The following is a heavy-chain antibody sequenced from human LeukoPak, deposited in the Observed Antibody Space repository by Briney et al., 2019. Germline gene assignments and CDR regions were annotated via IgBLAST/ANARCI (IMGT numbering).Heavy chain of an antibody. Sequence: GGSLRLSCAASGFSFENYAMHWVRQAPGKGLEWVTVMSYTTGNKYYADSVQGRFTISRDDSKNTLYLQMNSLRAEDTAVYYCARDGGSRAFDIWGQGTMVTVSS. D-gene: IGHD3-10*01. CDR1: GFSFENYA. V-gene: IGHV3-30*03. J-gene: IGHJ3*02. CDR2: MSYTTGNK. CDR3: ARDGGSRAFDI.